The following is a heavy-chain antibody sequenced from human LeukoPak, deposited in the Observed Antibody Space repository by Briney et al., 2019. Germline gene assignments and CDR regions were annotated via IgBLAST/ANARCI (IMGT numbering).Heavy chain of an antibody. V-gene: IGHV1-69*10. D-gene: IGHD1-1*01. J-gene: IGHJ6*03. CDR2: IIPMFGVA. CDR1: GGTFSSNT. Sequence: GASVKVSCKASGGTFSSNTMSWVRQAPGQGLEWMGGIIPMFGVANYALKFQARVTITADKSTNTTYMDLSSLRYEDTAVYYCARAGQSLLEATLSASAYYYMDVWGTGTTVIVSS. CDR3: ARAGQSLLEATLSASAYYYMDV.